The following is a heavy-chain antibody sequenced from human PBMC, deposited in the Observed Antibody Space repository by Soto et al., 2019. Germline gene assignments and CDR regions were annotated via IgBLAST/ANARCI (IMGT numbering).Heavy chain of an antibody. V-gene: IGHV1-3*01. CDR2: INAGNGNT. J-gene: IGHJ3*02. CDR3: ARDQRFWSLDAFDI. CDR1: GYTFTSYA. Sequence: GESLKISCKASGYTFTSYAMHWVRQAPGQRLEWMGWINAGNGNTKYSQKFQGRVTITRDTSASTAYMELSSLRSEDTAVYYCARDQRFWSLDAFDIWGQGTMVTVSS. D-gene: IGHD3-16*02.